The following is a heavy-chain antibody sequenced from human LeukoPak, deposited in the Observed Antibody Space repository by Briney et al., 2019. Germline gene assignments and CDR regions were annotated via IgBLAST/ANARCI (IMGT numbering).Heavy chain of an antibody. Sequence: SQTLSLTCTVSGGSISSDNYSWSWIRQPAGKGLEWIGRVYTSGSTNYNPSLKSRVTISVDTSKKQFSLKLSSVTAADTAVFYCAREKIGYYDGSGCGWFDPWGQGTLVTVSS. J-gene: IGHJ5*02. CDR2: VYTSGST. CDR3: AREKIGYYDGSGCGWFDP. CDR1: GGSISSDNYS. D-gene: IGHD3-22*01. V-gene: IGHV4-61*02.